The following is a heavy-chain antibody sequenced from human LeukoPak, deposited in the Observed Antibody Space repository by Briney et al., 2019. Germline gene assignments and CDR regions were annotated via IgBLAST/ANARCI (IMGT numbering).Heavy chain of an antibody. V-gene: IGHV4-59*01. Sequence: SETLSLTCTVSGGSISGDYWSWIRQSPGKGLEWIAYIHSSGSTSYNPSLKSRVTISVDTSKNEFSLKLTSVNAADTAVYYCARSIVVVRAAIGWYFDLWGRGTLVTVSS. J-gene: IGHJ2*01. CDR1: GGSISGDY. D-gene: IGHD2-2*01. CDR2: IHSSGST. CDR3: ARSIVVVRAAIGWYFDL.